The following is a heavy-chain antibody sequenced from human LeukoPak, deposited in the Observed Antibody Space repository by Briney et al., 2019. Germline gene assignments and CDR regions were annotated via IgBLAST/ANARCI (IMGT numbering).Heavy chain of an antibody. CDR2: ISSSSTI. J-gene: IGHJ3*02. CDR1: GFTFSSYS. CDR3: ARGSSGYYSPGWDI. V-gene: IGHV3-48*01. D-gene: IGHD3-22*01. Sequence: GGSLRLSCAASGFTFSSYSMNWVRQAPGKGLEWVSYISSSSTIYYADSVKGRFTISRDNAKNSLYLQMNSLRAEDTAVYYCARGSSGYYSPGWDIWGQGTMVTVSS.